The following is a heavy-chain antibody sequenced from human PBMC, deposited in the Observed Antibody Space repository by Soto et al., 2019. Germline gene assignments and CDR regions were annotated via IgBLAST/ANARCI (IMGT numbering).Heavy chain of an antibody. CDR2: TYYRSKWYN. CDR3: AARITIFGVVIEAFDI. CDR1: GDSVSSNSAA. J-gene: IGHJ3*02. V-gene: IGHV6-1*01. Sequence: PSQTLSLTCAISGDSVSSNSAAWNWIRQSPSRGLEWLGRTYYRSKWYNDYVVSVKSRITINPDTSKNQFSLQLNSVTPEDTAVYYCAARITIFGVVIEAFDIWGQGTMVTVSS. D-gene: IGHD3-3*01.